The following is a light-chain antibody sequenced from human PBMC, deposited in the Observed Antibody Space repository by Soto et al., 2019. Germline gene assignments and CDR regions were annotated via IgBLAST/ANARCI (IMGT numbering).Light chain of an antibody. V-gene: IGLV1-51*01. CDR1: SSNIGVNS. Sequence: QSVMTQPPSVSAAPGQKVTISCSGSSSNIGVNSVSWYQQLPGTAPKLLIYDDNKRPSGIPARFYGSKSGTSATLGITGFQTGDEADYYCGSWDSSLSAYVFGTGTKVTV. J-gene: IGLJ1*01. CDR2: DDN. CDR3: GSWDSSLSAYV.